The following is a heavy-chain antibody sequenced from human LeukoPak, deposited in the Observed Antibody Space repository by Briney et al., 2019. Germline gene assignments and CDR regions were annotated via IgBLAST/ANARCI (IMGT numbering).Heavy chain of an antibody. J-gene: IGHJ4*02. Sequence: GGSLRLSCAASGFTFSSYAMNWVRQAPGKGLEWVSAISGSGGSTYYADSVRGRFTISRDNSKNTLYLQMNSLRAEDTAVYYCAKGSEYSSTPFDYWGQGTLVTVSS. V-gene: IGHV3-23*01. CDR1: GFTFSSYA. CDR2: ISGSGGST. CDR3: AKGSEYSSTPFDY. D-gene: IGHD6-6*01.